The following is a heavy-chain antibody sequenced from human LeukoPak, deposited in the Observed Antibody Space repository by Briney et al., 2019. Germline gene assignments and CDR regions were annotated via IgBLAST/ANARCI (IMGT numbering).Heavy chain of an antibody. CDR1: GFRTRSNS. Sequence: GGSLRLSCVVSGFRTRSNSMSWVRQAPGKGLEWVSGISDNGESTYYALSVGGRFTISRDNSKNTLYLQMESLRAEDTAVYYCVKFGERGYTYGTLFQSWGQGTRVTVSS. CDR3: VKFGERGYTYGTLFQS. CDR2: ISDNGEST. D-gene: IGHD5-18*01. V-gene: IGHV3-23*01. J-gene: IGHJ4*02.